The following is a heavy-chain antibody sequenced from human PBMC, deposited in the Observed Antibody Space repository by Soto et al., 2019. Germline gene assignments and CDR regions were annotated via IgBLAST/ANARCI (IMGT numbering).Heavy chain of an antibody. CDR1: GGSISSGGYS. V-gene: IGHV4-30-2*01. CDR3: ATDYYDSSGYPVV. J-gene: IGHJ4*02. CDR2: IYHSGST. Sequence: PSETLSLTCAVSGGSISSGGYSWGWIRQPPGKGLEWIGYIYHSGSTYYNPSLESRVTISVDRSKNQFSLTLSSVTAADTAVYYCATDYYDSSGYPVVWGQGTLVTVSS. D-gene: IGHD3-22*01.